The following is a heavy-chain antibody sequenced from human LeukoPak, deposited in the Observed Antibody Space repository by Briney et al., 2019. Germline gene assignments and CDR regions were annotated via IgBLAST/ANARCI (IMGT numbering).Heavy chain of an antibody. CDR1: GGSISSGSYY. CDR2: IYTSGST. Sequence: SQTLSLTCTVSGGSISSGSYYWSWIRQPAGKGLEWIGRIYTSGSTNYNPSLKSRVTISVDTSKNQFSLKLSSVTAADTAVYYCARHDYSNSDYWGQGTLVTVSS. J-gene: IGHJ4*02. D-gene: IGHD4-11*01. CDR3: ARHDYSNSDY. V-gene: IGHV4-61*02.